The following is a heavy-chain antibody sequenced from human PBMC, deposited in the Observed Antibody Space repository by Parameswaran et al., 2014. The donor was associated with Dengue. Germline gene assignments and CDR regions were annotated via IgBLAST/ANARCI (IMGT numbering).Heavy chain of an antibody. D-gene: IGHD3-16*01. J-gene: IGHJ6*02. Sequence: VRQMPGKGLEWMGIIYPNDSETRYNPSFQGQVTISADKSISTAYLEWSSLKASDTAVFYCAMSRGGAEHSNSARGLYDYYHYGMDVWGQGTTVTVSS. V-gene: IGHV5-51*01. CDR2: IYPNDSET. CDR3: AMSRGGAEHSNSARGLYDYYHYGMDV.